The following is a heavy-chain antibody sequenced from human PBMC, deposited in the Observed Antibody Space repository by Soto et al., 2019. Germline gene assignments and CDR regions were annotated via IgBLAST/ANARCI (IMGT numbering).Heavy chain of an antibody. CDR2: ISGSGGST. V-gene: IGHV3-23*01. Sequence: EVQLLESGGGLVQPGGSLRLSCAASGFTFSSYAMSWVRQAPGQGLEWVSAISGSGGSTYYADSVKGRFTISRDNSKNTLYLQMNSLRAEDTAVYYCAKGRGFGERSYAFDYWGQGTLVTVSS. CDR3: AKGRGFGERSYAFDY. D-gene: IGHD3-10*01. J-gene: IGHJ4*02. CDR1: GFTFSSYA.